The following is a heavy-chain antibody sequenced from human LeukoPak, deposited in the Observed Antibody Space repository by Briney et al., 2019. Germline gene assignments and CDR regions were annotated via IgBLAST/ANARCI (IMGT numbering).Heavy chain of an antibody. CDR1: GYTFTSYD. Sequence: ASVKVSCKASGYTFTSYDINWVRQATGQGLEWMGWMNPNSGNTGYAQKFQGRVTMTRNTSISTAYMELSGLRSEDTAVYYCARGGDYYGSGSYASDYWGQGTLVTVSS. D-gene: IGHD3-10*01. CDR3: ARGGDYYGSGSYASDY. J-gene: IGHJ4*02. V-gene: IGHV1-8*01. CDR2: MNPNSGNT.